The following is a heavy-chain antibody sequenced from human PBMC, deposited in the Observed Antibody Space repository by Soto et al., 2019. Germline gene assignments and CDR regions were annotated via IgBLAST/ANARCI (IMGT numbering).Heavy chain of an antibody. J-gene: IGHJ6*02. CDR2: IIPIFGTA. CDR3: ARDNILVRGDYYGMDV. Sequence: QVQLVQSGAEVKKPGSSVKVSCKASGGTFSSYAISWARQAPGQGLEWMGGIIPIFGTANYAQKFQGRVTITADEATSTAYMELSSLRSEDTAVYSCARDNILVRGDYYGMDVWGQGATVTV. V-gene: IGHV1-69*01. D-gene: IGHD2-21*01. CDR1: GGTFSSYA.